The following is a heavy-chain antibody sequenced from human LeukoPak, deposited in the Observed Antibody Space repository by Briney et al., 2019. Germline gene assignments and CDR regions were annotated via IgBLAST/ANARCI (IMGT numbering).Heavy chain of an antibody. Sequence: GASVKLSCKASGYTFTSCGISWGRQAPGQGLELMGWINPNTGGTNYAQKFQGRVTMTTDTSITTASMELRSLRSDDTAVYYCARLEVLGYRGGWLDPWGQGTLVIVSS. V-gene: IGHV1-18*01. CDR1: GYTFTSCG. J-gene: IGHJ5*02. D-gene: IGHD3-16*02. CDR3: ARLEVLGYRGGWLDP. CDR2: INPNTGGT.